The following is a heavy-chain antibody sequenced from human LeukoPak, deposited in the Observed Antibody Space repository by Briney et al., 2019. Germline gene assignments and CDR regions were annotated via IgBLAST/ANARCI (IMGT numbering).Heavy chain of an antibody. D-gene: IGHD3-9*01. V-gene: IGHV1-18*01. CDR1: GGTFSSYA. CDR2: ISAYNGNT. CDR3: ARERYFDWPVDY. Sequence: GASVKVSCKASGGTFSSYAISWVRQAPGQGLEWMGWISAYNGNTNYAQKLQGRVTMTTDTSTSTAYMELRSLRSDDTAVYYCARERYFDWPVDYWGQGTLVTVSS. J-gene: IGHJ4*02.